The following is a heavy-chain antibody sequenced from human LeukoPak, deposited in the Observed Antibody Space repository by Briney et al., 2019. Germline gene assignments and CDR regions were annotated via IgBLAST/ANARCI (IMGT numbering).Heavy chain of an antibody. V-gene: IGHV3-74*01. CDR3: ARAPSEIGGYYPEYFRH. CDR1: GFTFSSYW. J-gene: IGHJ1*01. Sequence: GGSLRLSCAASGFTFSSYWMHWVRQAPGKGLVWVSRIKSGGKTNYADSVKGRFTISRDNAKNTVSLQMNSLRAEDTGVYYCARAPSEIGGYYPEYFRHWGQGTLVTVSS. D-gene: IGHD3-22*01. CDR2: IKSGGKT.